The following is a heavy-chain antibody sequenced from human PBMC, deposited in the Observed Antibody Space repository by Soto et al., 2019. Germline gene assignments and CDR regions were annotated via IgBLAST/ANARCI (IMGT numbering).Heavy chain of an antibody. CDR1: GGSISSGGYY. CDR3: AAVNYYDSSGYYYPY. D-gene: IGHD3-22*01. J-gene: IGHJ4*02. Sequence: QVQLQESGPGLVKPSQTLSLTCTVSGGSISSGGYYWSWIRQHPGKGLEWIGYIYYSGSTYYNPSLKSRVTMSVDTSTKHFSLKLSSVTAADTAVYYCAAVNYYDSSGYYYPYWGQGTLVTVSS. V-gene: IGHV4-31*03. CDR2: IYYSGST.